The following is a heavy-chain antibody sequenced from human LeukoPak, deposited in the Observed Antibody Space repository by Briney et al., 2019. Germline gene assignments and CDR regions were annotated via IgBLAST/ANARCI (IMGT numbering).Heavy chain of an antibody. J-gene: IGHJ6*03. CDR1: GGSISSGGYY. CDR2: IYHSGST. V-gene: IGHV4-30-2*01. CDR3: ARDEGYCSSTSCYPSYMDV. D-gene: IGHD2-2*01. Sequence: SQTLSLTCTVSGGSISSGGYYWSWIRQPPGKGLEWIGYIYHSGSTYYNPSLKSRVTISVDRSKNQFSLKLSSVTAADTAVYYCARDEGYCSSTSCYPSYMDVWGKGTTVTVSS.